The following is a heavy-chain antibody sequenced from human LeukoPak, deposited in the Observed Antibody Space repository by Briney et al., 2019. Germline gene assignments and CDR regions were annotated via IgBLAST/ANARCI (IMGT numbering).Heavy chain of an antibody. Sequence: PGGSLRLSCAASGFTFSTYAMHWVRQAPGKGLEYVSAISDNGGSTYYANSVKGRFTISRDNSKNTLYLQMGSLRAEDMAVYYCARSGYGGYFDCWGRGPLVTVSS. D-gene: IGHD3-22*01. CDR2: ISDNGGST. V-gene: IGHV3-64*01. J-gene: IGHJ4*02. CDR1: GFTFSTYA. CDR3: ARSGYGGYFDC.